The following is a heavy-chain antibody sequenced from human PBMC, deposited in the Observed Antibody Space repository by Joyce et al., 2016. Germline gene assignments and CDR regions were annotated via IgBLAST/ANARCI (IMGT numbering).Heavy chain of an antibody. V-gene: IGHV3-30-3*01. CDR1: GFTFSSYA. CDR2: LSYDESHE. CDR3: ARERFGY. J-gene: IGHJ4*02. Sequence: QVQLVESGGGVVRPGRSLRLSCAASGFTFSSYAMHWVRQGQGKGLEWGAVLSYDESHEYYAGSVKGRFTISRDNSKNTLYLQMNGLRAEDTAVYYCARERFGYWGQGTLVTVSS.